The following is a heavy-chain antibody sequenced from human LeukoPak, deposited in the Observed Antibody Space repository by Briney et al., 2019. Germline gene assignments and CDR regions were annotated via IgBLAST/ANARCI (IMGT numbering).Heavy chain of an antibody. CDR2: IKQDGSEK. V-gene: IGHV3-7*01. D-gene: IGHD1-26*01. CDR1: GFTFSSYW. J-gene: IGHJ4*02. Sequence: GGSLRLSCAASGFTFSSYWVSWVRQTPGKGLEWVANIKQDGSEKYYVDSVKGRFTISRDNAKNSLSLQMNSLRAEDTAVYYCAIDSWELRGYWGQGTLVTLSS. CDR3: AIDSWELRGY.